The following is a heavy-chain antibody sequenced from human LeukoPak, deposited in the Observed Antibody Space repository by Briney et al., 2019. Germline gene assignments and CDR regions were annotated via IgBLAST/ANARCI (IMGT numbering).Heavy chain of an antibody. D-gene: IGHD2-15*01. CDR1: GFTLSSYG. CDR2: LSVIVAST. V-gene: IGHV3-23*01. CDR3: AKDREGGYCGGGSCSFDY. J-gene: IGHJ4*02. Sequence: GGSLRLSCAASGFTLSSYGLSWVRQAPGEGLEGASGLSVIVASTYYADSVKGRFTIFRDKSKNTLYLQMDSLRAEDTAVYYCAKDREGGYCGGGSCSFDYWGQGTLVTVSS.